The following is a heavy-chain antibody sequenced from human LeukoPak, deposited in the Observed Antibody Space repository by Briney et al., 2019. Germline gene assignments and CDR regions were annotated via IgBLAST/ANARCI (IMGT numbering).Heavy chain of an antibody. CDR3: ARNRDGYNSFDY. J-gene: IGHJ4*02. CDR1: GDSINNYY. CDR2: IYYSGSS. Sequence: SETLSLTCNVSGDSINNYYWNWIRQPPGKGLEWIGYIYYSGSSYYNPSLRSRVTISVDTSKNHFSLKLSSVTAADTAVYYCARNRDGYNSFDYWGQGTLVTVSS. D-gene: IGHD5-24*01. V-gene: IGHV4-59*06.